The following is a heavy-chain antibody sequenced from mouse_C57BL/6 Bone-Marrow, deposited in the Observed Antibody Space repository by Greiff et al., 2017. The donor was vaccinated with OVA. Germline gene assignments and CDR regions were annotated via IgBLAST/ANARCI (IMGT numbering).Heavy chain of an antibody. CDR2: INPNYGTT. J-gene: IGHJ4*01. D-gene: IGHD1-1*01. V-gene: IGHV1-39*01. CDR3: ARMITTVVADAMDY. Sequence: EVQLQQSGPELVKPGASVKISCKASGYSFTDYNMNWVKQSNGKSLEWIGVINPNYGTTRYNQKFKGKATLTVDQSSSTAYLQLNSLTSEDSAVYYCARMITTVVADAMDYWGQGTSVTVSS. CDR1: GYSFTDYN.